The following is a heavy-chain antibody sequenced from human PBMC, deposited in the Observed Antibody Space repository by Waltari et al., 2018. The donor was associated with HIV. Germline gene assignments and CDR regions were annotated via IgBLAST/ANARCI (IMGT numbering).Heavy chain of an antibody. D-gene: IGHD4-17*01. CDR3: ARGVTGDFGASWLDP. V-gene: IGHV4-4*02. CDR1: GGSISSYNW. CDR2: MYHSGST. Sequence: QVQLQESGPGLVKPSETLSLNCGVSGGSISSYNWWIWVRQAPGKGLEWIGEMYHSGSTNYNPSLKSRVTISVDKSKNQFSLKMNSVTAADTAVYYCARGVTGDFGASWLDPWGQGILVTVSS. J-gene: IGHJ5*02.